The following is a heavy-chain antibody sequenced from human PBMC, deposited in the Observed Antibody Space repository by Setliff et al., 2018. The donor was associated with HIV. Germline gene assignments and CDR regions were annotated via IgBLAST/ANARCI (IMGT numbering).Heavy chain of an antibody. Sequence: GGSLRLSCAASGFTFSDYYMSWIRQAPGKGLEWVGHIKSKTDGGTTDYAAPVKGRFTISRDDSKTTLYLQMNSLKTEDTAVYYCTTEDPWLRFGHWGQGTLVTVSS. CDR3: TTEDPWLRFGH. CDR1: GFTFSDYY. D-gene: IGHD5-12*01. V-gene: IGHV3-15*01. CDR2: IKSKTDGGTT. J-gene: IGHJ5*02.